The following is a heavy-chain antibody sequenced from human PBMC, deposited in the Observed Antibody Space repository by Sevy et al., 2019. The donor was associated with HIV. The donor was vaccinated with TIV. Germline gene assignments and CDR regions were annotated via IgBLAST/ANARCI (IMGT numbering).Heavy chain of an antibody. Sequence: GGSLRLSCAASGFTFSTYGMHWVRQAPGKGLEWVAVLSYDGREKYYGNSVKGRFTISRDNSKNTLYLQMNSLRDEDTAVYYCAKVGAHCSGGTCYHPLFDYCGQGTLVTVSS. CDR1: GFTFSTYG. J-gene: IGHJ4*02. CDR2: LSYDGREK. D-gene: IGHD2-15*01. CDR3: AKVGAHCSGGTCYHPLFDY. V-gene: IGHV3-30*18.